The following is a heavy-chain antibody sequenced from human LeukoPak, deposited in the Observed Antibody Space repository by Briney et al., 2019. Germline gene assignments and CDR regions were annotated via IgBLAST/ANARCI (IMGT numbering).Heavy chain of an antibody. D-gene: IGHD3-22*01. CDR1: GGSISSYY. J-gene: IGHJ4*02. CDR3: ARDDSSGYWRY. CDR2: IYYSGST. V-gene: IGHV4-59*01. Sequence: SETLSLTCTVSGGSISSYYWSWIRQPPGKGLEWIGYIYYSGSTNYNPSLKSRVTISVDTSKNQFSLKLSSVTAADTAVYYRARDDSSGYWRYWGQGTLVTVSS.